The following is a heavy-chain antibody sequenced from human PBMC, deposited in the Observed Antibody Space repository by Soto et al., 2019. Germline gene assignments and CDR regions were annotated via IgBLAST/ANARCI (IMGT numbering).Heavy chain of an antibody. V-gene: IGHV4-59*08. Sequence: SETLSLTCIVSGGSISNYYWSWIRQPPGKGLEWIGYIYYSGITNYNPSLTSRVTISVDTSKNQFSLKLSSVTAADTAVYYCARHRYSYGVYYFDYWGQGTLVPVS. CDR2: IYYSGIT. CDR3: ARHRYSYGVYYFDY. J-gene: IGHJ4*02. CDR1: GGSISNYY. D-gene: IGHD5-18*01.